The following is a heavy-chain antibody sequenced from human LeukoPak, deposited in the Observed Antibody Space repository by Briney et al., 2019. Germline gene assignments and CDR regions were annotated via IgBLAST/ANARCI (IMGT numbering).Heavy chain of an antibody. D-gene: IGHD3-22*01. Sequence: SETLSLTCTVSGGSISSYYWSWIRQPPGKGLEWIGYIYYSGSTNYNPSLKSRVTISVDTSKNQFSLKLSSVTAADTAVYYCARGYDSSGYYLQYYYYYYMDVWGKGTTVTVSS. J-gene: IGHJ6*03. V-gene: IGHV4-59*01. CDR3: ARGYDSSGYYLQYYYYYYMDV. CDR1: GGSISSYY. CDR2: IYYSGST.